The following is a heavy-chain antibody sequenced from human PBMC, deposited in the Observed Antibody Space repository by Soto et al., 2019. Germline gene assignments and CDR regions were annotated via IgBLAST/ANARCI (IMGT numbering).Heavy chain of an antibody. CDR1: GGSFSGYY. V-gene: IGHV4-34*01. J-gene: IGHJ5*02. D-gene: IGHD6-13*01. Sequence: PSETLSLTCAVYGGSFSGYYWSWIRPPPGKGLEWIGEINHSGSTNYNPSLKSRVTISVDTSKNQFSLKLSSVTAADTAVYYCARGLEGGGSSWSLGWFDPWGQGTLVTVS. CDR3: ARGLEGGGSSWSLGWFDP. CDR2: INHSGST.